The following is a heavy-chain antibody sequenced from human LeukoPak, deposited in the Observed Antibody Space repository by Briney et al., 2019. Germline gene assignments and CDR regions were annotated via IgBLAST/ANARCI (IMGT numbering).Heavy chain of an antibody. CDR3: ARGDLDMNDY. CDR2: ISSSGTYI. J-gene: IGHJ4*02. CDR1: GFTFSTYI. Sequence: GGSLRLSCSASGFTFSTYIMNWVRQAPGKGLEWVSYISSSGTYIYYADSVKGRFTISRDNAKNSLYLQMNSLRAEDTSVYYCARGDLDMNDYWGQGTPVTVSS. V-gene: IGHV3-21*01. D-gene: IGHD3-16*01.